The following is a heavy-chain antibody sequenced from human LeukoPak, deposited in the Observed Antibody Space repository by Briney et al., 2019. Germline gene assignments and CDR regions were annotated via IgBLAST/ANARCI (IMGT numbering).Heavy chain of an antibody. D-gene: IGHD3-10*01. CDR3: ARWGKGYYGSGSSYYFDY. V-gene: IGHV3-11*04. Sequence: PGGSLRLSCAASGFTFSDYYMSWIRQAPGKGLEWVAYISSSGSTKYYADSVKGRFTISRDNAKNSLYLQMNILRAEDTAVYYCARWGKGYYGSGSSYYFDYWGQGTLVTVSS. J-gene: IGHJ4*02. CDR1: GFTFSDYY. CDR2: ISSSGSTK.